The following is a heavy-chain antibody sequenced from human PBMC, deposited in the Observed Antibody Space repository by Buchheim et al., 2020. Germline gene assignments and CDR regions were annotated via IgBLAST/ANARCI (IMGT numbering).Heavy chain of an antibody. V-gene: IGHV1-2*04. J-gene: IGHJ6*02. CDR3: ARDRGSSRDYYYYYGMDV. CDR2: INPNSGGP. CDR1: GYTFTGYY. Sequence: QVQLVQSGAEVKKPGASVKVSCKASGYTFTGYYMHWVRQAPGQGLEWMGWINPNSGGPNYAQKFQGWVTMTRDTSISTAYMELSRLRSDDTAVYYCARDRGSSRDYYYYYGMDVWGQGTT. D-gene: IGHD6-6*01.